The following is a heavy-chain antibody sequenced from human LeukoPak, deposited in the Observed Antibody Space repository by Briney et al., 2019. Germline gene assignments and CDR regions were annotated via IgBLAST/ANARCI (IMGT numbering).Heavy chain of an antibody. CDR3: ARDTGGDYVRDWFDP. Sequence: ASVKVSCKASGYTFTGYYMHWVRQAPGQGLEWMGWINPNSGGTNYAQKFQGRVTMTRDTSISTAYMELSRLRSDDTAVYYCARDTGGDYVRDWFDPWGQGTLVTVSS. CDR1: GYTFTGYY. V-gene: IGHV1-2*02. D-gene: IGHD4-17*01. CDR2: INPNSGGT. J-gene: IGHJ5*02.